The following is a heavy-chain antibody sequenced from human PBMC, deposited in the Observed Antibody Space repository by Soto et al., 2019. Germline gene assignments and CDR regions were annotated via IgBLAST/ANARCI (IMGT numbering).Heavy chain of an antibody. V-gene: IGHV1-18*01. J-gene: IGHJ6*02. CDR2: ISAYNGNT. Sequence: ASVKVSCKASGYTFTSYGISWVRQAPGQGLEWMGWISAYNGNTNYAQKLQGRVTMTTNTSISTAYMELSSLRSEDTAVYYCARKQWLYYGMDVWGQGTTVTVSS. CDR3: ARKQWLYYGMDV. CDR1: GYTFTSYG. D-gene: IGHD6-19*01.